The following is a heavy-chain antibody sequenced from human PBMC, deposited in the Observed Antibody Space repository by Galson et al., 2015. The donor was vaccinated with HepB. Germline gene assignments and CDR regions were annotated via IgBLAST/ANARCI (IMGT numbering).Heavy chain of an antibody. CDR2: ISAYNGNT. J-gene: IGHJ3*02. CDR1: GYTFTSYG. D-gene: IGHD3-3*01. Sequence: SVKVSCKASGYTFTSYGISWVRQAPGQGLEWMGWISAYNGNTNYAQKLQGRVTMTTDTSTSTAYMKLRSLRSDDTAVYYCARRHSYYDFWSGNDAFDIWGQGTMVTVSS. CDR3: ARRHSYYDFWSGNDAFDI. V-gene: IGHV1-18*01.